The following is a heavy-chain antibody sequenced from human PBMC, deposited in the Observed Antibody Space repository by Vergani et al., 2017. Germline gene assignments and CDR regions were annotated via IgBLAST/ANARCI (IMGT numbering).Heavy chain of an antibody. Sequence: QVQLVQSGAEVKKPGSSVKVSCKASGGTFSSYTISWVRQAPGQGLEWMGRIIPILGIANYAQKFQGRVTITADKSTSTAYMELSSLRSEDTAVYYCVKDRGYSYRFDYWGQGTLVTVSS. V-gene: IGHV1-69*08. D-gene: IGHD5-18*01. CDR2: IIPILGIA. CDR1: GGTFSSYT. CDR3: VKDRGYSYRFDY. J-gene: IGHJ4*02.